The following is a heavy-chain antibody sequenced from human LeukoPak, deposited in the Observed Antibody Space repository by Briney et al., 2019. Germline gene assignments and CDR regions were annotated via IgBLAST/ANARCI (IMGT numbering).Heavy chain of an antibody. J-gene: IGHJ5*02. V-gene: IGHV4-4*07. CDR1: GDSMNSYY. CDR2: INPSGST. CDR3: VRDPPSRQFDP. Sequence: SETLSLTCNVSGDSMNSYYWTWIRQPAGKGLEWIGRINPSGSTNYNPSLKSRVTMSVDTSKNQFSLNLTSVTAADTAVYYCVRDPPSRQFDPWGQGTLVTVSS.